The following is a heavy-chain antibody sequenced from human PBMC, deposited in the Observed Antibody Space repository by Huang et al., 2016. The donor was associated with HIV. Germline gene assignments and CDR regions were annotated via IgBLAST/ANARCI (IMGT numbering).Heavy chain of an antibody. CDR2: SRNKVRSYTT. CDR1: GFTFSDHY. V-gene: IGHV3-72*01. D-gene: IGHD6-19*01. CDR3: TGALASDTGMDV. Sequence: EVQLVESGGGLVQPGGSLRLSCAASGFTFSDHYVDWVRQAPGKGLEWVGRSRNKVRSYTTEYAASVKGRVTISRDDSETSLYLQRNSLRTEDSAVYYCTGALASDTGMDVWGQGTMVTVSS. J-gene: IGHJ6*02.